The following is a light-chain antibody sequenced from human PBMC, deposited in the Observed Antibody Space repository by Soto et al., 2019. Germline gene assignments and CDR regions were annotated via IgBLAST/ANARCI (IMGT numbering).Light chain of an antibody. J-gene: IGKJ1*01. CDR1: QSVSNN. CDR3: QQYNNWPET. V-gene: IGKV3-15*01. CDR2: GAS. Sequence: EIVMTQSPATLSVSPGERATLSCRASQSVSNNLAWYQQKPGLAPRLLMYGASTRATGIPARFSGSGSGTEFTLTISSLQSEDFAVYYCQQYNNWPETLGRGTKVEIK.